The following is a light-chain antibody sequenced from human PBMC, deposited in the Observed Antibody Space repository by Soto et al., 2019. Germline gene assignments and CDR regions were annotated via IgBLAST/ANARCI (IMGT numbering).Light chain of an antibody. CDR3: QQFQSYAPT. Sequence: AIQLTQSPSSLSASVGDRVTITCRASQDISSALARYQHNPGRAPRLLIYDASSLQSGVPSRFSGSGSGTDFTLTISSLQPEDFATYYCQQFQSYAPTFGGGTKLEIK. V-gene: IGKV1-13*02. CDR2: DAS. CDR1: QDISSA. J-gene: IGKJ4*01.